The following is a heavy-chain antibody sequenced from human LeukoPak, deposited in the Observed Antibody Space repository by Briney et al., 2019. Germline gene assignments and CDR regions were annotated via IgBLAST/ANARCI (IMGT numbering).Heavy chain of an antibody. V-gene: IGHV4-59*08. D-gene: IGHD6-6*01. Sequence: SETLSLTCTVSGESISGFYWNWIRQPPGKGLEWIGYSHYSGHTNYNPSLQSRVTISVDTSKNQFSLKLSSVTAADTAVYYCARVRSIAARTYYYYMDVWGKGTTVTVSS. J-gene: IGHJ6*03. CDR3: ARVRSIAARTYYYYMDV. CDR2: SHYSGHT. CDR1: GESISGFY.